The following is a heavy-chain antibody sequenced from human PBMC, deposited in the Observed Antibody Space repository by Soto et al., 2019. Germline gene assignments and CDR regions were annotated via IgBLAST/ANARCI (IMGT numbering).Heavy chain of an antibody. Sequence: QVQLVESGGGVVQPGRSLRLSCAASGFTFSSFSLHWVRQAPGKGLEWLALISYDGSNKYNADSVKGRFAISRDNSKNTLYLQVNSLRPEDTAVYYCARTTAVAGTPEFDYWCQGTLVSVSS. CDR1: GFTFSSFS. CDR3: ARTTAVAGTPEFDY. J-gene: IGHJ4*02. D-gene: IGHD6-19*01. CDR2: ISYDGSNK. V-gene: IGHV3-30*09.